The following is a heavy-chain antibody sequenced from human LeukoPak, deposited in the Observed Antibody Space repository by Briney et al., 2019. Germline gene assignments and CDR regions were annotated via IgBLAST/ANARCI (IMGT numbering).Heavy chain of an antibody. J-gene: IGHJ4*02. CDR2: IRFDGSDK. CDR3: AKDLCGGTCYPDDY. Sequence: PGGSLRLSCAASGFTFSRYGMHWVRQAPGKGLEWVAFIRFDGSDKFYADFVKGRFTISRDNSKNTLYVQMNSLRTEDMAVYYCAKDLCGGTCYPDDYWGQGSLVTVSS. D-gene: IGHD2-15*01. CDR1: GFTFSRYG. V-gene: IGHV3-30*02.